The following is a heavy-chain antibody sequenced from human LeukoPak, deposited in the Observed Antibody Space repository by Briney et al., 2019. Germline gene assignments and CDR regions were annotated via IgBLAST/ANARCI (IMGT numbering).Heavy chain of an antibody. D-gene: IGHD1-1*01. CDR3: ARVLDLPGTTKGFDY. CDR2: IYHSGST. J-gene: IGHJ4*02. Sequence: SETLSLTCTVSGYSISSGYYWGWIRQAPGKGLEWIGSIYHSGSTYYNPSLKSRVTISVDTSKNQFSLKLSSVTAADTAVYYCARVLDLPGTTKGFDYWGQGTLVTVSS. V-gene: IGHV4-38-2*02. CDR1: GYSISSGYY.